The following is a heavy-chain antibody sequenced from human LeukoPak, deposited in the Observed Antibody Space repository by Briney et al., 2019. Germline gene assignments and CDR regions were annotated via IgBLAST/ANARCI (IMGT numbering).Heavy chain of an antibody. CDR3: ARDNKGDYYDSSGSLRPYYYYYYMDV. Sequence: SVKVSCKASGGTFSSYAISWVRQAPGQGLEWMGGIIPIFGTANYAQKFQGRVTMTRDTSTSTVYMELRSLRSEDTAVYYCARDNKGDYYDSSGSLRPYYYYYYMDVWGKGTTVTISS. V-gene: IGHV1-69*05. CDR1: GGTFSSYA. J-gene: IGHJ6*03. D-gene: IGHD3-22*01. CDR2: IIPIFGTA.